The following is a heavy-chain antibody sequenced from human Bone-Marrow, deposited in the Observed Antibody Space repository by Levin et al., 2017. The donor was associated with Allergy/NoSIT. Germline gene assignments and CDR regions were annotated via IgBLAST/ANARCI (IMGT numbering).Heavy chain of an antibody. D-gene: IGHD3-3*02. V-gene: IGHV3-30*18. CDR3: AKDIHFWSGYYYYGMDV. Sequence: GESLKISCAASGFTFSSYGMHWVRQAPGKGLEWVAVISYDGSNKYYADSVKGRFTISRDNSKNTLYLQMNSLRAEDTAVYYCAKDIHFWSGYYYYGMDVWGQGPTVTVSS. CDR2: ISYDGSNK. CDR1: GFTFSSYG. J-gene: IGHJ6*02.